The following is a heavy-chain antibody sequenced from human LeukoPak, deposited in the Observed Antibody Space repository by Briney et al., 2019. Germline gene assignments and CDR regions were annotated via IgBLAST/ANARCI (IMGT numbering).Heavy chain of an antibody. V-gene: IGHV1-8*03. CDR2: MNPNSGNT. CDR1: GYTFTSYD. D-gene: IGHD2-2*01. Sequence: ASVKVSCKASGYTFTSYDINWVRQATGQGLEWMGWMNPNSGNTGYAQKFQGRVTITRDTSISTAYMELSRLRSDDTAVYYCARTPAPAAGYWGQGTLVTVSS. CDR3: ARTPAPAAGY. J-gene: IGHJ4*02.